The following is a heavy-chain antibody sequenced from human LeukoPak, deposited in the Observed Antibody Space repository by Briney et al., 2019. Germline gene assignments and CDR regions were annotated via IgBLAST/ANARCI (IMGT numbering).Heavy chain of an antibody. V-gene: IGHV4-34*01. CDR1: GGSFSGYY. J-gene: IGHJ4*02. D-gene: IGHD5-18*01. Sequence: SETLSLTCAVYGGSFSGYYWSWIRQPPGKGLEWIGEINHSGSTNYNPSLKSRVTISVDTSKNQFSLKLSSVTAADTAVYYCASRDTAIAQPQGYFDYWGQGTLVTVSS. CDR3: ASRDTAIAQPQGYFDY. CDR2: INHSGST.